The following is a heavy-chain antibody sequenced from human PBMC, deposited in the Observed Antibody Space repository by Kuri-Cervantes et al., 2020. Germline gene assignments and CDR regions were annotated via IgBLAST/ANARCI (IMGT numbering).Heavy chain of an antibody. D-gene: IGHD3-22*01. V-gene: IGHV4-34*01. Sequence: SETLSLTCAVYGGSFSGYYWSWIRQPPGKGLEWIGEINHSGSTNYNPSLKSRVTTSVDTSKNQFSLKLRSVTAADTAVYYCARGLDFYYDSSGYYFSRWLDPWGQGTLVTVSS. CDR2: INHSGST. J-gene: IGHJ5*02. CDR3: ARGLDFYYDSSGYYFSRWLDP. CDR1: GGSFSGYY.